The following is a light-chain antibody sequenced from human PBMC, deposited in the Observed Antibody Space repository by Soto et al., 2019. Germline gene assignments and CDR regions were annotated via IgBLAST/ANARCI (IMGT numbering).Light chain of an antibody. CDR1: SSDVGGYNY. J-gene: IGLJ1*01. CDR3: NSYTSKSTGV. Sequence: QSALTQPASVSGSPGQSNTISCTGTSSDVGGYNYVSWYQQHPGKAPKLIIYEVSNRPSGVSNRFSGSKSGNTASLTISGLQAEDEADYYCNSYTSKSTGVSGTGTKLTVL. V-gene: IGLV2-14*01. CDR2: EVS.